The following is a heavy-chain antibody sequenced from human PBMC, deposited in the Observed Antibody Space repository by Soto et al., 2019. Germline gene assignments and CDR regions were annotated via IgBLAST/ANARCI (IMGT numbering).Heavy chain of an antibody. J-gene: IGHJ4*02. CDR2: IIPILGIA. V-gene: IGHV1-69*04. CDR1: GGTFSSYT. CDR3: ARDRVAVAGPHFDY. D-gene: IGHD6-19*01. Sequence: SVKVSCKASGGTFSSYTISWVRQAPGQGLEWMGRIIPILGIANYAQKFQGRVTITADKSTSTAYMELSSLRSEDTAVYYCARDRVAVAGPHFDYWGQGTLVTVSS.